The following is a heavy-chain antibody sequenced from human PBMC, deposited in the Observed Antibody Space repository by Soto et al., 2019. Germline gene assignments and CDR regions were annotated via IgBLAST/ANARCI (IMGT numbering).Heavy chain of an antibody. Sequence: SETLSLTCTVSGNSISSGNKYWSWIRQPPGKGLEWIGYIFSSGTTYYNPSLKSRLTMSLDASQNQFSLKLNSLTDADTAVYFCARVPSPFDYYYAMDVWGQGTTVTVSS. CDR1: GNSISSGNKY. V-gene: IGHV4-30-4*01. D-gene: IGHD3-16*01. CDR2: IFSSGTT. CDR3: ARVPSPFDYYYAMDV. J-gene: IGHJ6*02.